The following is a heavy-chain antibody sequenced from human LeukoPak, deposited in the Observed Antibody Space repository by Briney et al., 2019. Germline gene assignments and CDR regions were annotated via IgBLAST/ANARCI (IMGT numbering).Heavy chain of an antibody. Sequence: GGSLRLSCTASGFTLGSHDMHWVRQIPGQGLEWVAAVSSGFHAFFADSVQGRFTVSREDARNSLYLQMNSLRAGDAAVYYCVREARGYHYTYFDYWGQGTLVTVSS. CDR1: GFTLGSHD. V-gene: IGHV3-13*01. CDR2: VSSGFHA. CDR3: VREARGYHYTYFDY. D-gene: IGHD5-18*01. J-gene: IGHJ4*02.